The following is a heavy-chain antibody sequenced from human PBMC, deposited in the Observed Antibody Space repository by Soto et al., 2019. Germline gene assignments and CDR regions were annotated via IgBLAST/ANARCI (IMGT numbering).Heavy chain of an antibody. CDR3: ATAXXXXSGHPFDY. D-gene: IGHD2-15*01. Sequence: QVQLVQSGAEVKKPGASVKVSCKVSGYTLTELSMHWVRQAPGKGLEWMGGFDPEDGETIYAQKFQGRVTMTEDTSTDTAYMEXSSLRXEDTXXYYCATAXXXXSGHPFDYWGQGTLVTVSS. V-gene: IGHV1-24*01. CDR2: FDPEDGET. CDR1: GYTLTELS. J-gene: IGHJ4*02.